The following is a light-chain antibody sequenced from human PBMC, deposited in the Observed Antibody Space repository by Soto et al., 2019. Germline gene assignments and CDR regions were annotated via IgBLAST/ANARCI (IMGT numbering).Light chain of an antibody. J-gene: IGKJ2*01. CDR1: QSVSSSY. CDR2: GGS. Sequence: IVLTQSPGTLSLSPGERATLSCRASQSVSSSYLAWYQQKPGQSPRLVIYGGSTRAIGIPARFSGSGSGTDFTLTISRLEPEDFASYYCQQYGSSQYTFGQGTKVEVK. V-gene: IGKV3-20*01. CDR3: QQYGSSQYT.